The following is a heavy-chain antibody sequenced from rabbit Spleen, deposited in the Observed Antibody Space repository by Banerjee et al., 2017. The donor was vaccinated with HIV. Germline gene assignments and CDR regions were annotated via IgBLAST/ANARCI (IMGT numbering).Heavy chain of an antibody. J-gene: IGHJ4*01. D-gene: IGHD2-1*01. CDR2: IYPDYGST. CDR1: GIDFSSYG. V-gene: IGHV1S47*01. Sequence: QEQLTETGGGLVQPGGSLKLSCKASGIDFSSYGISWVRQAPGKGLEWIAYIYPDYGSTDYASWVNGRFTISSHNAQNTLYLQLSSLTAADTATYFCVRDQAGDADYGPYYLNLWGPGTLVTVS. CDR3: VRDQAGDADYGPYYLNL.